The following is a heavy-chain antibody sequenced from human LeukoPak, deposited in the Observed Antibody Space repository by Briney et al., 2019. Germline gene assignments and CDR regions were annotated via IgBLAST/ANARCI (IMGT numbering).Heavy chain of an antibody. CDR1: GFSLTSYV. Sequence: PGGSLRLSCEASGFSLTSYVMHWVRQAPGKGLMWVSRISHDGTVTSYADSVRGRFTVSRDNARNMLFLQMNGLSAEDTAVYYCARDLNLVFFDVWGRGTLVTVSS. J-gene: IGHJ2*01. CDR2: ISHDGTVT. CDR3: ARDLNLVFFDV. V-gene: IGHV3-74*01. D-gene: IGHD3-10*01.